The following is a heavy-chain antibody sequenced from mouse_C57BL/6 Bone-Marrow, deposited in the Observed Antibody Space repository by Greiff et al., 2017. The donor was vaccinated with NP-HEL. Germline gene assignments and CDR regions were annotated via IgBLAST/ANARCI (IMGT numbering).Heavy chain of an antibody. CDR2: ISDGGSYT. CDR3: ARDYYGSSYYFDY. Sequence: EVKLVESGGGLVKPGGSLKLSCAASGFTFSSYAMSWVRQTPEKRLEWVATISDGGSYTYYPDKVKGRFTISRDNAKNNLYLQMSHLKSEDTAMYYCARDYYGSSYYFDYWGQGTTLTVSS. J-gene: IGHJ2*01. V-gene: IGHV5-4*01. CDR1: GFTFSSYA. D-gene: IGHD1-1*01.